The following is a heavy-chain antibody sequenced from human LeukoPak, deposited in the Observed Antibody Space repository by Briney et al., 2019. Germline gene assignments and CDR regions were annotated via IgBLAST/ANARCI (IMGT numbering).Heavy chain of an antibody. V-gene: IGHV3-48*01. J-gene: IGHJ4*02. D-gene: IGHD3-22*01. CDR2: ISSSSSTI. CDR1: GFTFSSYG. CDR3: AKGARHFYDSSGYPSPFDD. Sequence: PGGSLRLSCAASGFTFSSYGMNWVRQAPGKGLEWLSYISSSSSTIYYADSVKGRFTISRDNGKNSLSLQMNSLRAEDTAVYYCAKGARHFYDSSGYPSPFDDWGQGTLVIVSS.